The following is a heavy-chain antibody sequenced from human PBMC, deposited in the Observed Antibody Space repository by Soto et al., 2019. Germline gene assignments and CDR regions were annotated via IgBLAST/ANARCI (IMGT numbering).Heavy chain of an antibody. V-gene: IGHV1-69*06. D-gene: IGHD1-7*01. Sequence: QVQLVQSGAEVKKPGSSVKVSCKASGGTFRSYAISWVRQAPGQGLEWMGGIIPIFGTANYAQKFQGRVTITADKSTSTAYMELSSLRSEDTAVYYCARRGGRPELELPPGYGMDVWGQGTTVTVSS. CDR1: GGTFRSYA. J-gene: IGHJ6*02. CDR3: ARRGGRPELELPPGYGMDV. CDR2: IIPIFGTA.